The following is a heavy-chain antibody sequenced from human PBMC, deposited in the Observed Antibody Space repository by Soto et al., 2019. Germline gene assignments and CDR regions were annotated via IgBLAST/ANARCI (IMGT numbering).Heavy chain of an antibody. CDR1: GGTFSSYA. D-gene: IGHD5-18*01. J-gene: IGHJ6*02. Sequence: ASVKVSCKASGGTFSSYAISWVRQAPGQGLEWMGGIIPIFGTANYAQKFQGRVTITADESTSTAYMELSSLRSEDTAVYYCARDKAVDTAMVSYGMDFWGQGTTVTVSS. CDR3: ARDKAVDTAMVSYGMDF. V-gene: IGHV1-69*13. CDR2: IIPIFGTA.